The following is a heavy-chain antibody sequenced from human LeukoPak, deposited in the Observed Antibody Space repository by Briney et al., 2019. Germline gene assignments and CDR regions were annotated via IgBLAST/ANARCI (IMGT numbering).Heavy chain of an antibody. V-gene: IGHV1-18*01. CDR2: INPYNGNT. Sequence: ASVKVSCKASGYTFTNFGISWVRQAPGQGLEWLPWINPYNGNTNYAQKLQGRVTMTTDTSTSTVYMELRSLRSDDTAVYYCARVNNYDILSSFDSWGQGTLVTVSS. CDR3: ARVNNYDILSSFDS. J-gene: IGHJ4*02. D-gene: IGHD3-9*01. CDR1: GYTFTNFG.